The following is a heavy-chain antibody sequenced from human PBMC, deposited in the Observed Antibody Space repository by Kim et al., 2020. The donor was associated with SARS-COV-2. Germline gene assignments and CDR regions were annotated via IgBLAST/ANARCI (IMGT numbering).Heavy chain of an antibody. J-gene: IGHJ4*02. D-gene: IGHD6-19*01. V-gene: IGHV3-33*01. CDR2: IWYDGNNK. CDR1: GFPFSTYG. CDR3: ATQLYNNGQWLVPGF. Sequence: GGSLRLSCAASGFPFSTYGMHWVRQAPGKGPEWVAVIWYDGNNKYYADSVKGRFTISRDNSKNTVDLQMNSLRADDTAVYYCATQLYNNGQWLVPGFWGQGTLVTVSS.